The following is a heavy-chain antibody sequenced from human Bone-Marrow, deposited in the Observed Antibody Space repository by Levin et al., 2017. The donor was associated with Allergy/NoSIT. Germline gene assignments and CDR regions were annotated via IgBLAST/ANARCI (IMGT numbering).Heavy chain of an antibody. Sequence: NAGGSLRLSCKVSGYIFTNYWIGWVRQMPGKGLEWMGIIYPGDSDVRYSPSFQGQVTLTADKSSSTAYLQWSALKASDTATYYCARRVLDRHFDKWGQGTLVTVSS. D-gene: IGHD3/OR15-3a*01. CDR1: GYIFTNYW. V-gene: IGHV5-51*01. CDR2: IYPGDSDV. J-gene: IGHJ4*02. CDR3: ARRVLDRHFDK.